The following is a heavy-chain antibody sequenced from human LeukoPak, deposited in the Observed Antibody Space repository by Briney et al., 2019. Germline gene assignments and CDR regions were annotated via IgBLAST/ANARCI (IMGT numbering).Heavy chain of an antibody. V-gene: IGHV4-39*07. Sequence: PSETLSLTCTVSGGSVSSPDYYWSWIRQPPGKGLEWIGEINHSGSTNYNPSLKSRVTISVDTSKNQFSLRLSSVTAADTAVYYCARGRRELKYGPDYWGQGTLVTVSS. CDR1: GGSVSSPDYY. CDR3: ARGRRELKYGPDY. CDR2: INHSGST. D-gene: IGHD3-10*01. J-gene: IGHJ4*02.